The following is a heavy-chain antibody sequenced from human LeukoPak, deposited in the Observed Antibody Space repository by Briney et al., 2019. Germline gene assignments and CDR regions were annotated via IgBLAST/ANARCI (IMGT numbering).Heavy chain of an antibody. CDR3: AKDEDAFDI. Sequence: GGSLRLSCAASGFTFSSYEMNWVRQAPGKGLEWVSYISTSGTIYYSDSVKGRFTISRDNSKNTLYLQMNSLRAEDTAVYYCAKDEDAFDIWGQGTMVTVSS. V-gene: IGHV3-48*03. J-gene: IGHJ3*02. CDR2: ISTSGTI. CDR1: GFTFSSYE.